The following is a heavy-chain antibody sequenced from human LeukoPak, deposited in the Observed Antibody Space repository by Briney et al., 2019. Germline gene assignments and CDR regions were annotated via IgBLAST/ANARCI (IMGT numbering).Heavy chain of an antibody. CDR2: IGTGGDT. CDR1: GFAFSSYV. CDR3: ARGGSSWDFAFDI. Sequence: GGSLRLPCAASGFAFSSYVLHWVRRAPGKGPEWVSAIGTGGDTYYADSVKGRFTISRDNSRNTLYLQMNSLRTEDTAMYYCARGGSSWDFAFDIWGQGTMVTVSS. J-gene: IGHJ3*02. V-gene: IGHV3-47*02. D-gene: IGHD6-13*01.